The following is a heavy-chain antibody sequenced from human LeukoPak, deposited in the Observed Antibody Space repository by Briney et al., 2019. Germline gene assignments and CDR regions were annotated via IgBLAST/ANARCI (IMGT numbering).Heavy chain of an antibody. V-gene: IGHV3-49*04. Sequence: GGSLRLSCTASGFTFGDDAMSWVRQAPGKGLEWVGFIRSKAYGGTTEYAASVKGRFTISRDDSKSIAYLQMSSLKTEDTAVYYCTRVFGSGPYDAFDIWGQGRMVTVSS. CDR3: TRVFGSGPYDAFDI. J-gene: IGHJ3*02. CDR2: IRSKAYGGTT. CDR1: GFTFGDDA. D-gene: IGHD3-3*01.